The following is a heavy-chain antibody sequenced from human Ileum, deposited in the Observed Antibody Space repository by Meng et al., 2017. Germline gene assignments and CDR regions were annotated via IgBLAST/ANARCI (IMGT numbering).Heavy chain of an antibody. CDR1: GYRFTNYW. CDR3: ARTYSASSGGGFDY. CDR2: IYPGDSDT. J-gene: IGHJ4*02. Sequence: GASLKISCKGSGYRFTNYWIGWVRQMPGKGLEWMGIIYPGDSDTRYSPSLQGQVTISADESSATAYLQWSSLKASDTAIYYCARTYSASSGGGFDYWGQGTLVTVS. D-gene: IGHD3-16*01. V-gene: IGHV5-51*01.